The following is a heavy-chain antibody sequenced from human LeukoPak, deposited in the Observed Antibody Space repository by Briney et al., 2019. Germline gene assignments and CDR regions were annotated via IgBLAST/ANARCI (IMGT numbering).Heavy chain of an antibody. Sequence: GGSLRLSCAASGFTFSTYGMHWVRQAPGKGPEWVAFIRYDGSNKYYVDSVKGRFTISRDNSKNTLYLQMNSLRAEDTAVYYCACHDFWSGSYFYYWGQGTLVTVSS. V-gene: IGHV3-30*02. CDR2: IRYDGSNK. CDR3: ACHDFWSGSYFYY. D-gene: IGHD3-3*01. J-gene: IGHJ4*02. CDR1: GFTFSTYG.